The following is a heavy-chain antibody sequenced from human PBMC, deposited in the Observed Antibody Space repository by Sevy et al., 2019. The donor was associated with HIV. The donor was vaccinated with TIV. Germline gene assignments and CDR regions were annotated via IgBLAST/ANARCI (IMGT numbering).Heavy chain of an antibody. J-gene: IGHJ4*02. V-gene: IGHV3-74*01. D-gene: IGHD3-22*01. CDR1: GFTFTNHW. CDR2: INTDGSST. Sequence: GGSLRLSCAASGFTFTNHWMHWVRQAPGRGLVWVSRINTDGSSTRYADSVKGRFTISRDNAKNTSFLQMNRLRVEDTAVFYCVSGPPNSSGNFYVWDRWGQGALVTVSS. CDR3: VSGPPNSSGNFYVWDR.